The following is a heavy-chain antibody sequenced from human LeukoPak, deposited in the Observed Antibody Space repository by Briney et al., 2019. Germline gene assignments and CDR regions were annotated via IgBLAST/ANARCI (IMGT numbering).Heavy chain of an antibody. CDR3: VKDDSYYYGSGSSND. D-gene: IGHD3-10*01. CDR1: GFTFSSYI. CDR2: ITSIGGST. Sequence: GYLRLSCSASGFTFSSYIMHWVRQAPGKGLEYVSAITSIGGSTYYADSVKGRFTISRDNSKNTLYLQMSSLRPEDTAVYYCVKDDSYYYGSGSSNDWGQGTLVTVSS. V-gene: IGHV3-64D*06. J-gene: IGHJ4*02.